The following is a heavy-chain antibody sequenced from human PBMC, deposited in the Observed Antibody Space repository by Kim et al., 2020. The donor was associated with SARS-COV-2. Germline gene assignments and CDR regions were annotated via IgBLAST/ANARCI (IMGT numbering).Heavy chain of an antibody. V-gene: IGHV3-53*01. CDR3: ARVVVPMFDSSGYLGY. J-gene: IGHJ4*02. CDR1: GFTVSSNY. Sequence: GGSLRLSCAASGFTVSSNYMSWVRQAPGKGLEWVSVIYSGGSTYYADSVKGRFTISRDNSKNTLYLQMNSLRAEDTAVYYCARVVVPMFDSSGYLGYWGQGTLVTVSS. CDR2: IYSGGST. D-gene: IGHD3-22*01.